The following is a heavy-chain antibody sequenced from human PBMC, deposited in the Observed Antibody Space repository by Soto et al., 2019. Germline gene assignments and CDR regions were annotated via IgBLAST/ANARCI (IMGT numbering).Heavy chain of an antibody. J-gene: IGHJ3*02. CDR3: ARDEYNWKGAFDI. CDR2: ISSSGSTI. D-gene: IGHD1-20*01. Sequence: GGSLRLSCAASGFTFRDYYMSWIRQAPGKGLEWVSYISSSGSTIYYADSVKGRFTISRDNAKNSLYLQMNSLRAEDTAVYYCARDEYNWKGAFDIWGQGTMVTVSS. V-gene: IGHV3-11*01. CDR1: GFTFRDYY.